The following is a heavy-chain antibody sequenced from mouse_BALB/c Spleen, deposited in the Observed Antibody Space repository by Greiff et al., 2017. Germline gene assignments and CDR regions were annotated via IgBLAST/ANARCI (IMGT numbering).Heavy chain of an antibody. Sequence: VQLQQSGPELEKPGASVKISCKASGYSFTGYNMNWVKQSNGKSLEWIGNIDPYYGGTSYNQKFKRKATLTVDKSSSTAYMQLSSLTSEDSAVYYCTIDGDYSAWFAYWGQGTLVTVSA. CDR3: TIDGDYSAWFAY. J-gene: IGHJ3*01. D-gene: IGHD1-1*01. CDR1: GYSFTGYN. V-gene: IGHV1S135*01. CDR2: IDPYYGGT.